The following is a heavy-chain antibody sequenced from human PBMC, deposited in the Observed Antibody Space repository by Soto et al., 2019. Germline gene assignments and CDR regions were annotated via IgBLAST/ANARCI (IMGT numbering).Heavy chain of an antibody. CDR3: ARDGRAFSIFGETMDV. V-gene: IGHV1-18*01. J-gene: IGHJ6*02. D-gene: IGHD3-3*01. Sequence: VQLLQSGGEVRKPGASVKVSCQTSGYTFTNYAINWVRQAPGQGLQWMGWISAYSGDTKYAQRFQDRLTVTTDPSTTTASMGLRSLRSDDTAVYYCARDGRAFSIFGETMDVWGQGTTVTVSS. CDR1: GYTFTNYA. CDR2: ISAYSGDT.